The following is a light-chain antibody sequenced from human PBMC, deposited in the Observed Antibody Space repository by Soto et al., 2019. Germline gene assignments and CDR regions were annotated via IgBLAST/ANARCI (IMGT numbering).Light chain of an antibody. Sequence: QSVLTQPASVSGSPGQSITISCTGTSSDVGAYTSVSWYQHHPGKAPKVIIYEVNKRPSGISNRFSGSKSVNTASLTISGLLPDDEAHYYCSSYTSDNRDYVFGTGTKVTVL. CDR1: SSDVGAYTS. J-gene: IGLJ1*01. V-gene: IGLV2-14*01. CDR3: SSYTSDNRDYV. CDR2: EVN.